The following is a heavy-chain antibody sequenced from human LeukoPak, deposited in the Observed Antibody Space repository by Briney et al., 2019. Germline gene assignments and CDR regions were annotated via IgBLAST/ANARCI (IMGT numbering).Heavy chain of an antibody. CDR2: IIPIFGTA. Sequence: ASVKVSCKASGGTFSSYAISWLRQAPGQGLEWMGGIIPIFGTANYAQKFQGRVTITADESTSTAYMELSSLRSEDTAVYYCARDLSKTLYYYYMDVWGKGTTVTVSS. V-gene: IGHV1-69*01. CDR1: GGTFSSYA. J-gene: IGHJ6*03. CDR3: ARDLSKTLYYYYMDV.